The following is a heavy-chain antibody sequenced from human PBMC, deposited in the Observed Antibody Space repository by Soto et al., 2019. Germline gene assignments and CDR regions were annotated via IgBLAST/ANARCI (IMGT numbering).Heavy chain of an antibody. CDR2: VYYNGFT. J-gene: IGHJ4*02. V-gene: IGHV4-59*07. CDR1: GGSISTYY. D-gene: IGHD3-16*01. CDR3: ARVSYDLVYYFDF. Sequence: QVQLRESGPGLVKPSDTLSLICTVSGGSISTYYWSWIRQPPGKGLDWIASVYYNGFTNYNPSLMSRVTMSVDTFRNQFSLRLNSVTAADTAMYYCARVSYDLVYYFDFWGQGTLVTVSS.